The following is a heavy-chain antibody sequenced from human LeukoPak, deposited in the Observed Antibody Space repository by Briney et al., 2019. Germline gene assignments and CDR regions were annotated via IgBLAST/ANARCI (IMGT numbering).Heavy chain of an antibody. CDR3: AVAYDSSGYYGY. Sequence: ASVKVSCKASGGTFSSYAISWVRQAPGQGLEWMGGIIPIFGTANYAQKFQGRVTITADESTSTAYMELSSLRSEDTAVYYCAVAYDSSGYYGYWGQGTLVTVSS. CDR1: GGTFSSYA. D-gene: IGHD3-22*01. V-gene: IGHV1-69*13. CDR2: IIPIFGTA. J-gene: IGHJ4*02.